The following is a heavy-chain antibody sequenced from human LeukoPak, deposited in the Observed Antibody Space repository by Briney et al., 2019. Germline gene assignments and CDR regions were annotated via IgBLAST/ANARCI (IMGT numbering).Heavy chain of an antibody. V-gene: IGHV3-48*03. J-gene: IGHJ6*02. CDR1: GFTFSSYE. CDR2: ISSSGSTI. Sequence: GGSLRLSCAASGFTFSSYEMNWVRQAPWKGLEWVSYISSSGSTIYYADSVKGRFTISRDNAKNSLYLQMNSLRAEDTAVYYCAREVAARPHYYYGMDVWGQGTTVTVSS. D-gene: IGHD6-6*01. CDR3: AREVAARPHYYYGMDV.